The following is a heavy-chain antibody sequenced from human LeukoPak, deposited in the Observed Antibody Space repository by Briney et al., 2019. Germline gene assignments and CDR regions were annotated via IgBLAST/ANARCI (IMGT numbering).Heavy chain of an antibody. D-gene: IGHD3-16*02. V-gene: IGHV3-30*14. J-gene: IGHJ4*02. Sequence: PGGSLRLSCAASGFTFSSYAMHWVRQAPGKGLEWVAVISYDGSNKYYADSVKGRFTISRDNSKNTLYLQMNSLRAEDTAVYYCARTPPRYDYVWGSYRPYYFDYWGQGTLVTVSS. CDR1: GFTFSSYA. CDR3: ARTPPRYDYVWGSYRPYYFDY. CDR2: ISYDGSNK.